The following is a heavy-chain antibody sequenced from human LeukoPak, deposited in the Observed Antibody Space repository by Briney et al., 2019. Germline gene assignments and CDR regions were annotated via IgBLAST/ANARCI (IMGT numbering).Heavy chain of an antibody. J-gene: IGHJ5*02. D-gene: IGHD4-17*01. V-gene: IGHV3-30*18. Sequence: PGGSLRLSCAASGFTFSSYGMHWVRQAPGKGLEWVAVISYDGSNKYYADSVKGRFTISRDNSKNTLYLQMNSLRAEDTAVYYCAKGDDYGDPFDPWGQGTLVTVSS. CDR1: GFTFSSYG. CDR3: AKGDDYGDPFDP. CDR2: ISYDGSNK.